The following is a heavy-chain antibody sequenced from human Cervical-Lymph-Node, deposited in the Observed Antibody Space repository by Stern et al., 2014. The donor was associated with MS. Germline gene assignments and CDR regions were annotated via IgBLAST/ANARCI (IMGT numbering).Heavy chain of an antibody. V-gene: IGHV5-51*01. Sequence: EVPLVQSGAEVKKPGESLKISCKGSGYSFTANWIAWVRQMPGKGLEWMGIIYAGVSDTRVLPSFQGQVTISADKSISPAYLQWSSLKASDTAMYYCARDYGDYAFDYWGQGTLVTVSS. CDR3: ARDYGDYAFDY. D-gene: IGHD4-17*01. CDR1: GYSFTANW. J-gene: IGHJ4*02. CDR2: IYAGVSDT.